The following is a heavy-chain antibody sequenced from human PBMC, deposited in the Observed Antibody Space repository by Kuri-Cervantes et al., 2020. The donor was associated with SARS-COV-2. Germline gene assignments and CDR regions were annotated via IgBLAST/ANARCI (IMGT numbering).Heavy chain of an antibody. Sequence: ASVKVSCKAPETTFPNYDINWVRQATGQGLEWMGMVKTNSGNTLYAQIFQGRVTMTRDTSTSTAFMELSSLRSDDTAVYYCARDSGDWNPDGFDIWGQGTMVTVSS. J-gene: IGHJ3*02. CDR3: ARDSGDWNPDGFDI. V-gene: IGHV1-8*01. D-gene: IGHD1-1*01. CDR1: ETTFPNYD. CDR2: VKTNSGNT.